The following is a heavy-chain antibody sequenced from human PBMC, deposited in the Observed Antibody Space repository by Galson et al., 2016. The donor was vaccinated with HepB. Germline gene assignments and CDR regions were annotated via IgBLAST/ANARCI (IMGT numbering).Heavy chain of an antibody. CDR2: IFYSGTT. V-gene: IGHV4-31*03. J-gene: IGHJ4*02. Sequence: TLSLTCTVSGGSISGGSSYWSWIRQRPGKGLEWIGYIFYSGTTYYNPSLRSRIALSVDTSKNQFSLKMTSVTAADTALYYCVRATVTITPHFDYWGQGILVTVSS. CDR3: VRATVTITPHFDY. CDR1: GGSISGGSSY. D-gene: IGHD4-17*01.